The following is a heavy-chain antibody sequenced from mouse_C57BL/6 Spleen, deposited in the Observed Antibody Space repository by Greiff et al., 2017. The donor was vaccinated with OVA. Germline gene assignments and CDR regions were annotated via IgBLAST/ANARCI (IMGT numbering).Heavy chain of an antibody. CDR3: ARRAFGVYYAMDY. CDR1: GYTFTSYT. CDR2: INPSSGYT. V-gene: IGHV1-4*01. Sequence: QVQLQQSGAELARPGASVKMSCKASGYTFTSYTMHWVKQRPGQGLEWIGYINPSSGYTKYNQKFKDKATLTADKSSSTAYMQLSSLTSEDSAVYYCARRAFGVYYAMDYWGQGTSVTVSS. D-gene: IGHD3-3*01. J-gene: IGHJ4*01.